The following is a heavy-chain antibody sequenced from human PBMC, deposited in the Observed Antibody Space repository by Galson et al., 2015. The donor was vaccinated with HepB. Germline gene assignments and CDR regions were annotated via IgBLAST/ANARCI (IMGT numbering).Heavy chain of an antibody. Sequence: SVKVSCKASGFTFTDYYIHWVRQAPGQGLEWMGWSSPNRDGTNYAQKFQGRVTMTRDSSTRTVYMELSRLKFDDTAVYYCARALGVTWSYYYYYMDVWGKGTTVTVSS. CDR3: ARALGVTWSYYYYYMDV. CDR2: SSPNRDGT. CDR1: GFTFTDYY. V-gene: IGHV1-2*02. D-gene: IGHD2-21*02. J-gene: IGHJ6*03.